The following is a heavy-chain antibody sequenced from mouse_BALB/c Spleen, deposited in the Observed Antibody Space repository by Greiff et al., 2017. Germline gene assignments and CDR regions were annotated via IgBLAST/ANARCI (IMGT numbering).Heavy chain of an antibody. Sequence: VQLQQSGPELVKPGASVKMSCKASGYTFTSYYIHWVKQRPGQGLEWIGWIYPGDGSTKYNEKFKGKTTLTADKSSSTAYMLLSSLTSEDSAIYFCANDYGSSSFAYWGQGTLVTVSA. CDR1: GYTFTSYY. CDR3: ANDYGSSSFAY. V-gene: IGHV1S56*01. D-gene: IGHD1-1*01. CDR2: IYPGDGST. J-gene: IGHJ3*01.